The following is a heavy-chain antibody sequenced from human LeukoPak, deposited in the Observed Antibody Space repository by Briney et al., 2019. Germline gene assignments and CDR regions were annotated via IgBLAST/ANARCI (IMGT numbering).Heavy chain of an antibody. CDR3: ARTVEMATPDAFDI. V-gene: IGHV5-51*01. Sequence: GESLKISCKGSGYSLTSYWIGWVRQTPGKGLEWMGIIYPGDSDTRYSPSFQGQVTISADKSISTAYLQWSSLKASDTAMYYCARTVEMATPDAFDIWGQGTMVTVSS. CDR2: IYPGDSDT. D-gene: IGHD5-24*01. J-gene: IGHJ3*02. CDR1: GYSLTSYW.